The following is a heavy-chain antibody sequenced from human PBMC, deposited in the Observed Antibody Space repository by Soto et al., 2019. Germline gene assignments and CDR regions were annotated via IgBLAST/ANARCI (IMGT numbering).Heavy chain of an antibody. J-gene: IGHJ6*03. D-gene: IGHD2-15*01. Sequence: SETLSLTCAVYGGSFSGYYWSWIRQPPGKGLEWIGEINHSGSTNYNPSLKSRVTISVDTSKNQFSLKLSSVTAADTAVYYCARGDWQLLTSSHYMDVWGKGTTVTVSS. V-gene: IGHV4-34*01. CDR2: INHSGST. CDR1: GGSFSGYY. CDR3: ARGDWQLLTSSHYMDV.